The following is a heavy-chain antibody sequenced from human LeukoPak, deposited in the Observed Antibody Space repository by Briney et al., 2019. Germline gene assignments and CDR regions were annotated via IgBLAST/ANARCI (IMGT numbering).Heavy chain of an antibody. Sequence: PGGSLRLSCTASGFTFSSYWMSWVRQAPGKGLEWVANIKQDGSEKYYVDSVKGRFTISRDNAKNSLYLQMNSLRAEDTAVYYCARDSVGYFDWFSGDYFDYWGQGTLVTVSS. CDR1: GFTFSSYW. D-gene: IGHD3-9*01. CDR2: IKQDGSEK. J-gene: IGHJ4*02. V-gene: IGHV3-7*01. CDR3: ARDSVGYFDWFSGDYFDY.